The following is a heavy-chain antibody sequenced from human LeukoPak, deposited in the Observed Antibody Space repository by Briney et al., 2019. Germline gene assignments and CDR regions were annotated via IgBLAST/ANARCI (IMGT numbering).Heavy chain of an antibody. CDR1: GYTFTSYD. J-gene: IGHJ4*02. Sequence: GASVKVSCKASGYTFTSYDINWVRQATGQGLEWMGWMNPNSGNTGYAQKFQGRVTMTRNTSISTAYMELSSLRSDDTAVYYCARSSLQLEPPRYWGQGTLVTVSS. CDR3: ARSSLQLEPPRY. V-gene: IGHV1-8*01. CDR2: MNPNSGNT. D-gene: IGHD1-1*01.